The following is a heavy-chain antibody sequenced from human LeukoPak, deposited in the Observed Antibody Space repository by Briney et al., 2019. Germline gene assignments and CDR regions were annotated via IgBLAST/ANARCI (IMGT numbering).Heavy chain of an antibody. CDR2: IFYSGST. CDR3: ARYRGASGYHFDY. D-gene: IGHD5-12*01. V-gene: IGHV4-39*07. J-gene: IGHJ4*02. Sequence: PSETLSLTCTVSSGSISTSNYYWGWVRQPPGKALEWIGNIFYSGSTYYNPSLRSRVTISVDTSKNQFSLKLSSVTAADTAMYYCARYRGASGYHFDYWGQGTLVTVSS. CDR1: SGSISTSNYY.